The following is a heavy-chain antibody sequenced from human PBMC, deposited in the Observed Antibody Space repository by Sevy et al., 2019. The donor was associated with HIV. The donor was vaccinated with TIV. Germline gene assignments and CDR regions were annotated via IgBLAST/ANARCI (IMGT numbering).Heavy chain of an antibody. J-gene: IGHJ4*02. V-gene: IGHV3-66*04. Sequence: GGSLRLSCAASGFTVNSNYMTWVRQAPGKGLEGVSVIHSDDTTYHADSVKDRFTISRDNFKNTLYLHMSSLRAEDTAVYYCARLKLHYDPYYFDLWGQGTLVTVSS. CDR1: GFTVNSNY. CDR2: IHSDDTT. D-gene: IGHD3-16*01. CDR3: ARLKLHYDPYYFDL.